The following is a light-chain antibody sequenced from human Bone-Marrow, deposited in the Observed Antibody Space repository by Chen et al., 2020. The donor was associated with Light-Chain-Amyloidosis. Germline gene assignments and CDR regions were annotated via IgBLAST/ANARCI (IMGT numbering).Light chain of an antibody. Sequence: SYKLHHQPSVPVSPGQRPRFPGSGDDLPTKYAYWYQQKPGQAPVLVIHRDTERPSGISERFSGSSSGTTATLTISGVQAEDEADYHCQSADSSGTYEVIFGGGTKLTVL. CDR3: QSADSSGTYEVI. V-gene: IGLV3-25*03. CDR2: RDT. J-gene: IGLJ2*01. CDR1: DLPTKY.